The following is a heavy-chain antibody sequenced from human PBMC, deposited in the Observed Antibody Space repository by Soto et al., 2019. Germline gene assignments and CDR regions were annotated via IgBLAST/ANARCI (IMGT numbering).Heavy chain of an antibody. Sequence: PSQTLSLTCAISGDSVSSNSAAWNWIRQSPSRGLEWLGRTYYRPKWYNDYAVSVKSRITINPDTSKNQFSLQLNSVTPEDTAVYYCARDVLLWFGESQRMDVWGQGTTVTVSS. CDR1: GDSVSSNSAA. J-gene: IGHJ6*02. V-gene: IGHV6-1*01. CDR2: TYYRPKWYN. CDR3: ARDVLLWFGESQRMDV. D-gene: IGHD3-10*01.